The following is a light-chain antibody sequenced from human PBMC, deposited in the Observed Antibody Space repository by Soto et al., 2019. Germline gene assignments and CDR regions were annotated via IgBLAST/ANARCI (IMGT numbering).Light chain of an antibody. V-gene: IGKV1-33*01. J-gene: IGKJ4*01. CDR3: QHYDHLPPLS. CDR2: DAS. Sequence: DIQMTQSPSSLSASVGDRVTITCRASQDIRNYLNWYQQKPGIAPNLLIYDASNLKTGVPSRFSGSGSGTDFTFTISSLQPEDIGTYYCQHYDHLPPLSFGGGTMVEIK. CDR1: QDIRNY.